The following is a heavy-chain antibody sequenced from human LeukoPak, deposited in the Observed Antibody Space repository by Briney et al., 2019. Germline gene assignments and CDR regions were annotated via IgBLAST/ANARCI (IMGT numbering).Heavy chain of an antibody. CDR3: AKDTGRITITVPKDAFDI. CDR2: IRGSGGTT. D-gene: IGHD1-20*01. V-gene: IGHV3-23*01. CDR1: GFTFSSYG. Sequence: PGGSLRLSCTASGFTFSSYGMCWVRQAPGKGLEWVSAIRGSGGTTYYADSVKGRFTISRDNSKNTLYLKMNSLRAEDTAVYYCAKDTGRITITVPKDAFDIWGQGTMVTVSS. J-gene: IGHJ3*02.